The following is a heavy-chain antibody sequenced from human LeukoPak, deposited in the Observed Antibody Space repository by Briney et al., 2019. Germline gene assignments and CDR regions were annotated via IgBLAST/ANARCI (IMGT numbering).Heavy chain of an antibody. CDR3: AKSPIAAAGTSFGMDV. V-gene: IGHV3-9*01. J-gene: IGHJ6*02. Sequence: PGWSLRLSCAASGFTFDDYAMHWVRQAPGKGLEWVSGISWNSGSIGYADSVKGRFTISRDNAKNSLYLQMNSLRAEDTALYYCAKSPIAAAGTSFGMDVWGQGTTVTVSS. D-gene: IGHD6-13*01. CDR1: GFTFDDYA. CDR2: ISWNSGSI.